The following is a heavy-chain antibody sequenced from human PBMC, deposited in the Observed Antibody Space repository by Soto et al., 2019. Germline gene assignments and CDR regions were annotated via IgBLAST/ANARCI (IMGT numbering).Heavy chain of an antibody. CDR1: GYTFTSYY. CDR3: ARDTTHDFWSGYYTGFYYYGMDV. J-gene: IGHJ6*02. V-gene: IGHV1-46*01. D-gene: IGHD3-3*01. Sequence: QVQLVQSGAEVKKPGASVKVSCKASGYTFTSYYMHWVRQAPGQGLEWMGIINPSGGSTSYAQKFQGRVTMTRDTSTSTVYMELSSLRSEDTAVYYCARDTTHDFWSGYYTGFYYYGMDVWGQGTTVTVSS. CDR2: INPSGGST.